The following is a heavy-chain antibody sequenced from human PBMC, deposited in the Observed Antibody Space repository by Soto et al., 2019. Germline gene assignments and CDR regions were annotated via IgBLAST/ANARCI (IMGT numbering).Heavy chain of an antibody. CDR2: ISNDGGNK. V-gene: IGHV3-30*18. D-gene: IGHD6-13*01. Sequence: GGSLRLSCAASGFTFSSYNMHWVRQAPGKGLEWVALISNDGGNKHYADSVKGRFTSSRDNSKNTLYLQMNSLRTEDTAVYYCAKDKGITAQKYYFDYWGQGT. CDR3: AKDKGITAQKYYFDY. J-gene: IGHJ4*02. CDR1: GFTFSSYN.